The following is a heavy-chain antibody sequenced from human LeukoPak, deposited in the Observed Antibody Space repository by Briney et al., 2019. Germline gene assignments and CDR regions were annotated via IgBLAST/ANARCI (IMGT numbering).Heavy chain of an antibody. J-gene: IGHJ4*02. V-gene: IGHV1-69*05. CDR1: GGTFSSYA. CDR2: IIPIFGTA. Sequence: ASVKVSCKASGGTFSSYAISWVRQAPGQGLEWMGGIIPIFGTANYAQKFQGRVTITTDESTSTAYMELSSLRSEDTAVYYCARGDPITSYSSSWYEANYWGQGTLVTVSS. D-gene: IGHD6-13*01. CDR3: ARGDPITSYSSSWYEANY.